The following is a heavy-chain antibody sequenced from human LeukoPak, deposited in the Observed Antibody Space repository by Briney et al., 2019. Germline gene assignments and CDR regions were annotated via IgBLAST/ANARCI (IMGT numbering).Heavy chain of an antibody. D-gene: IGHD3-22*01. CDR2: IYTSGST. J-gene: IGHJ3*02. CDR1: GGSLSSGSYY. CDR3: ARVPGGITMIVGINDAFDI. Sequence: SETLSLTCTVSGGSLSSGSYYWSWIRQPAGKGLEWIGRIYTSGSTDYNPSLKSRVTISVDTSKNQFSLKLSSVTAADTAVYYCARVPGGITMIVGINDAFDIWGQGTMVTVSS. V-gene: IGHV4-61*02.